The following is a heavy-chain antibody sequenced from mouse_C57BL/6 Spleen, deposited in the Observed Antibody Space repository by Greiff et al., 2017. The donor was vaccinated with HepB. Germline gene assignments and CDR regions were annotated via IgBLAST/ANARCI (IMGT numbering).Heavy chain of an antibody. Sequence: QVQLQQPGAELVKPGASVKLSCKASGYTFTSYWMHWVKQRPGQGLEWIGMIHPNSGSTNYNEKFKSKATLTVDKSSSTAYMQLSSLTSEDSAVYYCARVYYSNYGFDYWGQGTTLTVSS. D-gene: IGHD2-5*01. CDR2: IHPNSGST. J-gene: IGHJ2*01. CDR3: ARVYYSNYGFDY. CDR1: GYTFTSYW. V-gene: IGHV1-64*01.